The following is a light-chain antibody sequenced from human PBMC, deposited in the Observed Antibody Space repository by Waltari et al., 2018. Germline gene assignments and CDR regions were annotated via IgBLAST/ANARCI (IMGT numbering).Light chain of an antibody. CDR1: GSDVGSYSL. V-gene: IGLV2-23*01. CDR3: CSYAGSNSWV. CDR2: EGS. J-gene: IGLJ3*02. Sequence: QSALTQPASVSGFPGQSLTISCSGTGSDVGSYSLVSWYQKQPGKAPKLIIYEGSERPSGVSSRFSGAKSGDTASLTISGLQPEDEADYYCCSYAGSNSWVFGGGTKLTVL.